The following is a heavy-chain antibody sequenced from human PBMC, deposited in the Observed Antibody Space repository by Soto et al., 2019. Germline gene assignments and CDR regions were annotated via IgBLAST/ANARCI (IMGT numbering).Heavy chain of an antibody. CDR1: GYTFTSYS. J-gene: IGHJ4*02. V-gene: IGHV1-18*04. CDR3: ASSGWSAPLDY. CDR2: ISAYNGNT. Sequence: SCKASGYTFTSYSISWVRQAPGQGLEWMGWISAYNGNTNYAQKLQGRVTMTTDTSTSTAYMELRSLRSDDTAVYYCASSGWSAPLDYWGQGTLVTVSS. D-gene: IGHD6-19*01.